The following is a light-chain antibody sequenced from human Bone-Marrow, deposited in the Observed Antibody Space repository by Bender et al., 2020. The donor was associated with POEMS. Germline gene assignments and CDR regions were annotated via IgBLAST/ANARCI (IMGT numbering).Light chain of an antibody. CDR3: QSADSSGPV. V-gene: IGLV3-25*03. Sequence: SYELTKPPSVSVSPGQTARITCSGDALPKQYAYWYQQKPGQAPVLMIYKDSERPSGIPARFSGSTSGTTVTLTISGVQAEDEADYYCQSADSSGPVFGGGTRLTVL. J-gene: IGLJ2*01. CDR2: KDS. CDR1: ALPKQY.